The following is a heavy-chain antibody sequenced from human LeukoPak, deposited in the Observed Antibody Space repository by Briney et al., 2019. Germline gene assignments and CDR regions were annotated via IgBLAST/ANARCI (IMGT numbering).Heavy chain of an antibody. CDR3: ARGRDSSGYNWFDP. D-gene: IGHD3-22*01. Sequence: KPSETLSLTCTVSGGSISSYYWSWIRQPPGKGLEWIGYIHYSGSTNYNPSLKSRVTISVDTSKNQFSLKLSSVTAADTAVYYCARGRDSSGYNWFDPWGQGTLVTVSS. V-gene: IGHV4-59*01. CDR2: IHYSGST. CDR1: GGSISSYY. J-gene: IGHJ5*02.